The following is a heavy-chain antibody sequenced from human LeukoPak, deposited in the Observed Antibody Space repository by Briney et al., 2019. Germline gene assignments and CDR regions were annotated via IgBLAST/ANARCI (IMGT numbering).Heavy chain of an antibody. CDR3: ARKGYYYYGPGDPTYYYYYGMDV. Sequence: SETLSLTCTVSGGSISSSSYYWGWIRQPPGKGLEWIGSIYYSGSTYYNPSLKSRVTISVDTSKNQFSLKLSSVTAADTAVYYCARKGYYYYGPGDPTYYYYYGMDVWGQGTTVTVSS. CDR2: IYYSGST. V-gene: IGHV4-39*01. D-gene: IGHD3-10*01. CDR1: GGSISSSSYY. J-gene: IGHJ6*02.